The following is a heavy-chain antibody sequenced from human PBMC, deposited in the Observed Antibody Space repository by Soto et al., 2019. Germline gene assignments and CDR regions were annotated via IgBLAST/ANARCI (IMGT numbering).Heavy chain of an antibody. Sequence: QVQLVQSGAEVKKPGASVKVSCKASGYTFTSYDINWVRQATGQGLEWMGWMNPNSGNTGYAQKFQGRVTMTRNTSIRTAHMELSSMRSEDTVLYYIAREKGGGNDNWGQGTLVTVCS. CDR3: AREKGGGNDN. CDR2: MNPNSGNT. J-gene: IGHJ4*02. CDR1: GYTFTSYD. D-gene: IGHD3-16*01. V-gene: IGHV1-8*01.